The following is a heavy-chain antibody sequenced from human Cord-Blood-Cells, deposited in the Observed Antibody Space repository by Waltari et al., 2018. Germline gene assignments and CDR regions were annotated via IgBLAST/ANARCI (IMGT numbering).Heavy chain of an antibody. CDR2: IYTSGST. J-gene: IGHJ6*02. CDR3: ARDSHGVATGGTYYYYGMDV. Sequence: QVQLQESGPGLVKPSQTLSLTCTVSGGSISSGSYYWSWIRQPAGKGREWIGYIYTSGSTNYNPSLKSRVTISVDTSKNQFSLKLSSVTAADTAVYYCARDSHGVATGGTYYYYGMDVWGQGTTVTVSS. D-gene: IGHD5-12*01. CDR1: GGSISSGSYY. V-gene: IGHV4-61*09.